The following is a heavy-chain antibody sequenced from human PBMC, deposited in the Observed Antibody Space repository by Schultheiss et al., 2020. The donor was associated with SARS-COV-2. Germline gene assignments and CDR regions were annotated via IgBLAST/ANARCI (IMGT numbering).Heavy chain of an antibody. CDR3: EATTREWWTADSFDV. V-gene: IGHV3-15*07. Sequence: GGSLRLSCAASGFSFSHAWMNWVRQAPGKGLEWVGRIKSKTSGGTTDYAAPVKGRFTISRDDSKNTVYLQMNSLKTEDTGVYYCEATTREWWTADSFDVWGQGTVVTVSS. CDR2: IKSKTSGGTT. D-gene: IGHD2-15*01. J-gene: IGHJ3*01. CDR1: GFSFSHAW.